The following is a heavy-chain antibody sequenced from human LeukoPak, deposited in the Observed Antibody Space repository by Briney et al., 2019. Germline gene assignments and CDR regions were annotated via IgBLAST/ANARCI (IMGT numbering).Heavy chain of an antibody. CDR1: GFAFSSCT. D-gene: IGHD4-17*01. J-gene: IGHJ4*02. V-gene: IGHV3-21*01. CDR3: ARPHDYGENIDY. Sequence: PGGSLRLSCAASGFAFSSCTMHWVRQAPGKGLEWVSSISSSSSYIYYADSLRGRFTISRDNAKNSLYLQMNSLRAEDTAVYYCARPHDYGENIDYWGQGTLVTVSS. CDR2: ISSSSSYI.